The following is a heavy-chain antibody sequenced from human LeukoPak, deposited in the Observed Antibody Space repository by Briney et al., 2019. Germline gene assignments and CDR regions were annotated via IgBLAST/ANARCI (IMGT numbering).Heavy chain of an antibody. J-gene: IGHJ4*02. V-gene: IGHV3-74*01. CDR3: TRGLQGIDY. Sequence: GGSLRLSCAASGFTFSSHGMHWVRQAPGKGLVWVSRIDIDESSTNYADSVKGRFTISRDNAKNTLYLQMNSLRAEDTAVYYCTRGLQGIDYWGQGTLVTVSS. D-gene: IGHD4-11*01. CDR1: GFTFSSHG. CDR2: IDIDESST.